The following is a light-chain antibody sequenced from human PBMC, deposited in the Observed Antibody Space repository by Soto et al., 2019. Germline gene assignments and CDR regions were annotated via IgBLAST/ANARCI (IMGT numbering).Light chain of an antibody. J-gene: IGLJ2*01. CDR2: EGS. V-gene: IGLV2-23*01. CDR3: CSYAGSIVV. Sequence: QSALTQPASVSGSHGQSITISCTGTSSDVGSYNLVSWYQQHPGKAPKLMIYEGSKRPSGVSNRFSGSKSGNTASLTISGLQAEDEADYYCCSYAGSIVVFGGGTKLTVL. CDR1: SSDVGSYNL.